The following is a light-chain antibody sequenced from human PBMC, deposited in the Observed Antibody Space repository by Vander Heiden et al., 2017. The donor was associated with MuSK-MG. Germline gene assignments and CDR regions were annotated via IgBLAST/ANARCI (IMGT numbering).Light chain of an antibody. J-gene: IGKJ2*01. CDR1: QSLLHSNGYNY. CDR3: MQDLQTNL. Sequence: DIVMTQSPLSLPVTPGEPASISCRSSQSLLHSNGYNYLDWYLQKPGQSPQLLIYWGSKRAYGVPDRFSGSGSGTDFTLKSSRGEAEDVGVYYGMQDLQTNLFGQGTKMEIK. CDR2: WGS. V-gene: IGKV2-28*01.